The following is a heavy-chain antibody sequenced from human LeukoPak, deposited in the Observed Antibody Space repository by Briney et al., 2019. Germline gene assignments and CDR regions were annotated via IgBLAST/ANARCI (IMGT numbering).Heavy chain of an antibody. V-gene: IGHV3-48*01. Sequence: GGSLRLSSAASGFIFANEPMNWDRQTPGKGLEWVAHIRSDTKTIVYADSVKGRFTISSDNAKNSLSLQMNSLRVEDTAVYYCVRDYNWVFDYWGQGALVTVSS. CDR2: IRSDTKTI. D-gene: IGHD1-20*01. J-gene: IGHJ4*02. CDR1: GFIFANEP. CDR3: VRDYNWVFDY.